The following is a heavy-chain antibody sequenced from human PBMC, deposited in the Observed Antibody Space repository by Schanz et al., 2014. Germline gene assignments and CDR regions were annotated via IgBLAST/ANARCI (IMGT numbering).Heavy chain of an antibody. V-gene: IGHV3-23*01. CDR1: GFTFSNHA. J-gene: IGHJ4*02. Sequence: EVHLLESGGGLVQPGGSLRLSCAASGFTFSNHALSWVRQAPEKGLEWVSGIGGSGDSTHYADSVKGRFIISRDNSKNTLYLQVNSLRAEDTAVYYCARDGDFDYWGQGTLVTVSS. CDR3: ARDGDFDY. CDR2: IGGSGDST.